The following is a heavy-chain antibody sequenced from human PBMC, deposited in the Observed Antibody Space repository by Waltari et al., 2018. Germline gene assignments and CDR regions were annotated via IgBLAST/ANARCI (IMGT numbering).Heavy chain of an antibody. V-gene: IGHV4-59*01. Sequence: QESGPGLVKPSETLSLNCTVSGGSISSNYWSWIRQPPGKGLEWIGYIYYSGSTNYNPSLKSRVTLSINTSKNQFSLKLTSVTAADTAVYYCASLGRYTWNYYAFDVWGQGTKVTVSS. CDR1: GGSISSNY. J-gene: IGHJ3*01. D-gene: IGHD1-7*01. CDR3: ASLGRYTWNYYAFDV. CDR2: IYYSGST.